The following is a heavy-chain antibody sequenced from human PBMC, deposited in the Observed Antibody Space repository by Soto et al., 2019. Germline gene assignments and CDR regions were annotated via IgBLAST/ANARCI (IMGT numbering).Heavy chain of an antibody. D-gene: IGHD6-6*01. CDR1: GFIFSSYA. V-gene: IGHV3-23*01. CDR3: AKDPLDDQLVPLVYYYYMDV. CDR2: ISGSGGST. Sequence: EVQLLESGGGLVQPGGSLRLSCAASGFIFSSYAMSWVRQAPGKGLEWVSAISGSGGSTYYADSVKGRFTIARDNSKNTLYLQMNSLRAEDTAVYYCAKDPLDDQLVPLVYYYYMDVWGKGTTVTVSS. J-gene: IGHJ6*03.